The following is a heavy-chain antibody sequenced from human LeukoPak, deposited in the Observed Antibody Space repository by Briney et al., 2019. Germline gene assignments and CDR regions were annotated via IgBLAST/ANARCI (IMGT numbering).Heavy chain of an antibody. D-gene: IGHD6-13*01. CDR1: GGSISSDGYY. J-gene: IGHJ5*02. V-gene: IGHV4-31*03. Sequence: SQTLSLTCTVSGGSISSDGYYWSWIRQHPGKGLKWIGAIYYTGSTYYNPSLKSRATISVDTSKNHFSLKLTSVTAADTAVYYCARGTGGAAAADFDPWGQGTLVTVSS. CDR2: IYYTGST. CDR3: ARGTGGAAAADFDP.